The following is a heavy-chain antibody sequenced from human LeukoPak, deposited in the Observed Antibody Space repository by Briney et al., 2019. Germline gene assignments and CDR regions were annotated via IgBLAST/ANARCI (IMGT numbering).Heavy chain of an antibody. CDR1: GFTFSSYA. D-gene: IGHD4-17*01. J-gene: IGHJ4*02. CDR3: AKANGDYGSYFDY. CDR2: ISGNGGST. V-gene: IGHV3-23*01. Sequence: PGGSLRLSCAASGFTFSSYAMTWVRQAPGKGLEWVSVISGNGGSTYYADSVKGRFTISRDNSKNTLYLQMNSLRAEDTAVYYCAKANGDYGSYFDYWGQGTLVTVSS.